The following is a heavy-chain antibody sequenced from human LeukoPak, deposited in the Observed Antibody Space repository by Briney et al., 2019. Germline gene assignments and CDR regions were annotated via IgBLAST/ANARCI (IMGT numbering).Heavy chain of an antibody. V-gene: IGHV1-69*06. CDR2: VIPIFGTA. J-gene: IGHJ3*02. CDR3: AGTLTGYCSSTSCIGAFDI. D-gene: IGHD2-2*01. Sequence: GASVKVSCKASGGTFSSHAISWVRQGPGQRLGWIGGVIPIFGTANYAQKFQGRVTITADKSTSTAYMELSSLRSEDTAVYYRAGTLTGYCSSTSCIGAFDIWGQGTMVTVSS. CDR1: GGTFSSHA.